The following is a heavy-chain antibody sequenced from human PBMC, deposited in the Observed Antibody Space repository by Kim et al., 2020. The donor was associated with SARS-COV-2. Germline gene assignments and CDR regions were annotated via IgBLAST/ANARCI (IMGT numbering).Heavy chain of an antibody. D-gene: IGHD3-10*01. CDR3: ARERYYGSGTPSGYYYYGMDV. Sequence: SVKVSCKASGGTFSSYAISWVRQAPGQGLEWMGRIIPILGIANYAQKFQGRVTITADKSTSTAYMELSSLRSEDTAVYYCARERYYGSGTPSGYYYYGMDVWGQGTTVTVSS. CDR1: GGTFSSYA. J-gene: IGHJ6*02. CDR2: IIPILGIA. V-gene: IGHV1-69*04.